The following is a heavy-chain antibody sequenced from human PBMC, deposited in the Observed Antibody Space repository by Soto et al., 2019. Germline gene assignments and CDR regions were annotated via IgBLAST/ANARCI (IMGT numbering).Heavy chain of an antibody. CDR1: GYSVSSSDYY. D-gene: IGHD2-15*01. CDR3: APLSVSLSGPYGIHV. CDR2: MLYSGLP. Sequence: SETLSLTCSVSGYSVSSSDYYWAWIRQPPGKGLEWIGSMLYSGLPYYNPSLKSRVTLSVDTSKNQFSVRLNSVTASDTAVYYCAPLSVSLSGPYGIHVWGQGTTVTVS. V-gene: IGHV4-39*01. J-gene: IGHJ6*02.